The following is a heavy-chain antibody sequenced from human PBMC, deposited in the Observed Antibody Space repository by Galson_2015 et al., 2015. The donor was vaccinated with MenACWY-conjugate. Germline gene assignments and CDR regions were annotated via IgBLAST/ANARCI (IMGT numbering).Heavy chain of an antibody. CDR2: IHHSETT. Sequence: SETLSLTCSVSGGSIYSSDHWWGWVRQPPGKGLEWIASIHHSETTHYNPPLKSRVSISVDTSKNQFSLKLSSVSAADTAVYYCARLPRGIKLILEGSWGQGILVTVSS. V-gene: IGHV4-39*01. J-gene: IGHJ5*02. D-gene: IGHD3-10*01. CDR3: ARLPRGIKLILEGS. CDR1: GGSIYSSDHW.